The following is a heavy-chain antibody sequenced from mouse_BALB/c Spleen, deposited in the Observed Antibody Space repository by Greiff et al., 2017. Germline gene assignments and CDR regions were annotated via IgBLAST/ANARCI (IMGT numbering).Heavy chain of an antibody. V-gene: IGHV14-3*02. CDR2: IDPANGNT. CDR3: ARFAY. Sequence: EVKLVESGAELVKPGASVKLSCTASGFNIKDTYMHWVKQRPEQGLEWIGRIDPANGNTKYDPKFQGKATITADTSSNTDYLQLSSLTSEDTAVYYCARFAYWGQGTLVTVSA. J-gene: IGHJ3*01. CDR1: GFNIKDTY.